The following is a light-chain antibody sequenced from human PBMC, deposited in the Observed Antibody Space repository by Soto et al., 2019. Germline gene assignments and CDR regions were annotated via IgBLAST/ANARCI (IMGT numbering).Light chain of an antibody. V-gene: IGKV1-5*01. CDR2: DAS. CDR1: QSIRNW. CDR3: QPYTSYQYT. J-gene: IGKJ2*01. Sequence: DIHMTQSPSTLSASVGDRVTATCRASQSIRNWLAWYQQTPGKAPKLPIFDASNLESGVPSRFSGSGSGTEFTLTISGLQHDDFATYYCQPYTSYQYTFRQGTKVDIK.